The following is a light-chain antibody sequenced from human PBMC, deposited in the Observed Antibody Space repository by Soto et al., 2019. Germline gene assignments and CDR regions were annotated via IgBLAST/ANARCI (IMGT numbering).Light chain of an antibody. CDR2: GNS. CDR3: QSYDSSLSGSV. CDR1: SSNIGAGYD. V-gene: IGLV1-40*01. Sequence: QSALRQPPSVSGAPGQRVTISCTGSSSNIGAGYDVHWYQQLPGTAPKLLIYGNSNRPSGVPDRFSGSKSGTSASLAITGLQAEDEANYYCQSYDSSLSGSVFGGGTKLTVL. J-gene: IGLJ3*02.